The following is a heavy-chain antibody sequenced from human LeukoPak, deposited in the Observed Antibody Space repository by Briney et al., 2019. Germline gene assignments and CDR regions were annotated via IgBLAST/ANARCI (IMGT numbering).Heavy chain of an antibody. CDR3: ARDPKADWEWTEEDWFDP. J-gene: IGHJ5*02. D-gene: IGHD3-3*01. CDR1: GYTFTSYG. Sequence: ASVEVSCKASGYTFTSYGISWVRQAPGQGLEWMGWISAYNGNTNYAQKLQGRVTMTTDTSTSTAYMELRSLRSDDTAVYYCARDPKADWEWTEEDWFDPWGQGTLVTVSS. V-gene: IGHV1-18*01. CDR2: ISAYNGNT.